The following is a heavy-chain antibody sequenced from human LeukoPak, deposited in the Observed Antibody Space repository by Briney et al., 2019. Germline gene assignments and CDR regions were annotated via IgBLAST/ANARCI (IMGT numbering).Heavy chain of an antibody. CDR1: GFTFSNYA. D-gene: IGHD1-26*01. Sequence: GGSLRLSCAASGFTFSNYAMLWVRQGLGKGLEWMAVISYDGSYKYYADSVKGRFTISRDNAKNSLYLQMNSLRAEDTAVYYCARGRGVGATALDYWGQGTLVTVSS. CDR3: ARGRGVGATALDY. J-gene: IGHJ4*02. V-gene: IGHV3-30*04. CDR2: ISYDGSYK.